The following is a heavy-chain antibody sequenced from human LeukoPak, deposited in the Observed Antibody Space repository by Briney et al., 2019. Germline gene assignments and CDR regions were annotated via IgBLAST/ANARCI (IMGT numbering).Heavy chain of an antibody. J-gene: IGHJ6*03. CDR1: GYSITTNYY. V-gene: IGHV4-38-2*02. CDR3: VTPRSWELSDMAV. D-gene: IGHD1-26*01. CDR2: VYHDGET. Sequence: SEILSLTCTVSGYSITTNYYWAWIRQSPGTGLEWIGSVYHDGETYYNPSLKSRVIISVDTSKNEFSLRLTSVTAADTAVYYCVTPRSWELSDMAVWGKGTTVIVSS.